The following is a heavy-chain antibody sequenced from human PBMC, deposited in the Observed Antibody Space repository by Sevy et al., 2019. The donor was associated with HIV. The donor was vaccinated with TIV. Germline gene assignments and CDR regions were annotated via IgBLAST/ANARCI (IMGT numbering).Heavy chain of an antibody. J-gene: IGHJ4*02. Sequence: SETLSLTCAVSGGSITSLYWNWIRQPPGKGLEGIANNYYNGHFNYNPSLKSRFTLSLDTSKNQFSLRLSSVTAADTAMYYCAGENAWGRGYSWGQGTLVTVSS. V-gene: IGHV4-59*08. CDR1: GGSITSLY. CDR2: NYYNGHF. D-gene: IGHD1-26*01. CDR3: AGENAWGRGYS.